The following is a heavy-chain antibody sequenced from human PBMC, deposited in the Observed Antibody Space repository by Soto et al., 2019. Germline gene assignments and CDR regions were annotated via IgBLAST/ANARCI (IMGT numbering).Heavy chain of an antibody. CDR3: AKDRPSDYSAAAPREDWFHP. D-gene: IGHD6-13*01. Sequence: EVQLLESGGGLVQPGGSLRLSCAASGFTFNSYAMTWVRQAPGKGLEWVSTISDTGGITDYADSVKARFIISRDNSENTLYLKRNSLRAEDTAVYYCAKDRPSDYSAAAPREDWFHPWGQGTLVTVSS. J-gene: IGHJ5*02. V-gene: IGHV3-23*01. CDR1: GFTFNSYA. CDR2: ISDTGGIT.